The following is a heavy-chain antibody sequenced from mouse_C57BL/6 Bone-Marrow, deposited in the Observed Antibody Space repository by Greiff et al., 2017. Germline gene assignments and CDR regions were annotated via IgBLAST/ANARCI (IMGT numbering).Heavy chain of an antibody. Sequence: QVQLQQPGAELVMPGASVKLSCKASGYTFTSYWMHWVKQRPGQGLEWIGEIDPSDSYTNYNQKFKGKSTLTVDKSSSTAYMQLSSLTSEDSAVYYCARSMTTVVAWDFDYWGQGTTLTVSS. CDR1: GYTFTSYW. D-gene: IGHD1-1*01. CDR3: ARSMTTVVAWDFDY. J-gene: IGHJ2*01. V-gene: IGHV1-69*01. CDR2: IDPSDSYT.